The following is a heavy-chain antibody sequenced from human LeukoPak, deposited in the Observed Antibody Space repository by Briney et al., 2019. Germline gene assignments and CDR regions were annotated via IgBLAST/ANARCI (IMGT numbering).Heavy chain of an antibody. Sequence: SVKVSCKASGGTFSSYAISWERQAPGQGLEWMGGIIPIFGTANYAQKFQGRVTITADKSTSTAYMELSSLRSEDTAVYYCATAGSYYYAFDIWGQGTMVTVSS. CDR2: IIPIFGTA. CDR1: GGTFSSYA. D-gene: IGHD1-26*01. J-gene: IGHJ3*02. V-gene: IGHV1-69*06. CDR3: ATAGSYYYAFDI.